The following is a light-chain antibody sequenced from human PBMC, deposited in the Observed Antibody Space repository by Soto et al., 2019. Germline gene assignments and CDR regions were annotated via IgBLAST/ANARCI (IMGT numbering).Light chain of an antibody. V-gene: IGLV2-18*02. Sequence: QSVLTQPPSVSGSPGQPVTISCTGTSSDIGSYNRVSWYQQPPGTAPKLIIYEVSNRPSGIPDRFSGSKSGNTASLTISGLQADDEADYYCASYTTSITVVFGGGTKLTVL. CDR2: EVS. J-gene: IGLJ2*01. CDR3: ASYTTSITVV. CDR1: SSDIGSYNR.